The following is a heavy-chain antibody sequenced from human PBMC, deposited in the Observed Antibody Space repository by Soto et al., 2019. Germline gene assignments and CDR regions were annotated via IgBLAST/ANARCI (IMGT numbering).Heavy chain of an antibody. D-gene: IGHD2-8*02. Sequence: PSETLSLTCTVSGTSISSYYWSWIRQPPGKGLEWIGEVHRSGSTNYNPSVRARVTISVDKFKNQFSLKLTSVTAADTAVYFCASLGYCSGADCHGTRWGQGILVTVSS. CDR2: VHRSGST. V-gene: IGHV4-59*12. CDR1: GTSISSYY. CDR3: ASLGYCSGADCHGTR. J-gene: IGHJ4*01.